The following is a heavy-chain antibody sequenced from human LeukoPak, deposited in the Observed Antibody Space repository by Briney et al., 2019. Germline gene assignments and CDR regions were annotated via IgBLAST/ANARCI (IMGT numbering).Heavy chain of an antibody. CDR3: ARARLAQYGSWGSGYYFDY. J-gene: IGHJ4*02. D-gene: IGHD2-15*01. CDR2: INPNSGGT. CDR1: GYTFTGYY. Sequence: GASGKVSCKASGYTFTGYYMHWVRQAPGQGLEWMGWINPNSGGTNYAQKFQGRVTMTRDTSISTAYMELSRLRSDDTAVYYCARARLAQYGSWGSGYYFDYWGQGTLVTVSS. V-gene: IGHV1-2*02.